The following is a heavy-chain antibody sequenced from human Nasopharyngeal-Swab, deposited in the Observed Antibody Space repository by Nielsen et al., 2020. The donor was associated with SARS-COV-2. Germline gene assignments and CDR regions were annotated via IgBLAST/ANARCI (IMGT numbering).Heavy chain of an antibody. D-gene: IGHD5-18*01. Sequence: GESLKISCAASGFTFSSYAMTWVCQAPGKGLEWVSAISASGGSTYYADSVRGRFTISRDNAKNSLYLQMNSLRAEDTAVYYCARDSERYSYGYDYYYYGMDVWGQGTTVTVSS. CDR2: ISASGGST. V-gene: IGHV3-23*01. J-gene: IGHJ6*02. CDR1: GFTFSSYA. CDR3: ARDSERYSYGYDYYYYGMDV.